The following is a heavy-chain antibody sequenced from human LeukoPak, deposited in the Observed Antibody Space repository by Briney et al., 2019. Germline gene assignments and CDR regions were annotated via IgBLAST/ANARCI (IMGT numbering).Heavy chain of an antibody. J-gene: IGHJ5*02. Sequence: SETLSLTCTVSGGSISSYYWSWIRQPPGKGLEWIGYIYYSGSTNYNPSLKSRVTISVDTSKNQFSLKLSSVTAADTAVYYCARQGYYDFWSGYYPGWFDPWGQGTLVTVSS. CDR1: GGSISSYY. CDR2: IYYSGST. V-gene: IGHV4-59*08. D-gene: IGHD3-3*01. CDR3: ARQGYYDFWSGYYPGWFDP.